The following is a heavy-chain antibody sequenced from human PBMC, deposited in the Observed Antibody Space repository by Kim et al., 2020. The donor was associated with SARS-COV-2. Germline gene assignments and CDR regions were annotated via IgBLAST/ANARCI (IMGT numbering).Heavy chain of an antibody. J-gene: IGHJ4*02. Sequence: GGSLRLSCAASGFTFSSYSMNWVRQAPGKGLEWVSYISSSSSTIYYADSVKGRFTISRDNAKNSLYLQMNSLRDEDTAVYYCARDPSFWYCSSTSCLPPYYFDYWGQGTLVTVSS. CDR2: ISSSSSTI. D-gene: IGHD2-2*01. CDR3: ARDPSFWYCSSTSCLPPYYFDY. V-gene: IGHV3-48*02. CDR1: GFTFSSYS.